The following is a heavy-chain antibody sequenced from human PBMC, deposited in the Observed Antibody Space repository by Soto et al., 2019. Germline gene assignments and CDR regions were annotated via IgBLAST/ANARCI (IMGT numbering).Heavy chain of an antibody. CDR3: ARDGMLNYYDSSGYRNAFDI. Sequence: SETLSLTCTVSGGSISSGGYYWSWIRQHPGKGLEWIGYIYYSGSTYYNPSLKGRVTISVDTSKNQFSLKLSSVTAADTAVYYCARDGMLNYYDSSGYRNAFDIWGQGTMVTVSS. D-gene: IGHD3-22*01. V-gene: IGHV4-31*03. CDR2: IYYSGST. CDR1: GGSISSGGYY. J-gene: IGHJ3*02.